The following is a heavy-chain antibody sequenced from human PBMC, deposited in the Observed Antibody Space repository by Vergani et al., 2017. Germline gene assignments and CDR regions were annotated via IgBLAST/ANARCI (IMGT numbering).Heavy chain of an antibody. CDR3: VREGSYCGSTTCRNPSYVYYYHMDV. J-gene: IGHJ6*03. Sequence: QVQLVESGGGVVQPGRSLRLSCTSSGFTFSTYAMHWVRQAPGKGLEWVAIIYYDGSKKYYADSVKGRFTISRDNSRNTLDLLMSSLRAEDTAIYYCVREGSYCGSTTCRNPSYVYYYHMDVWGEETTVAVSS. V-gene: IGHV3-33*01. CDR1: GFTFSTYA. D-gene: IGHD2-21*01. CDR2: IYYDGSKK.